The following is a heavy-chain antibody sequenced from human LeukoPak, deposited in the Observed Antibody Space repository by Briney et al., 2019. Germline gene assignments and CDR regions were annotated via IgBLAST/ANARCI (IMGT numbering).Heavy chain of an antibody. CDR2: IYYSGST. D-gene: IGHD3-10*01. CDR1: GGSIGSYY. Sequence: KPSETLSLTCTVSGGSIGSYYWSWIRQPPGKGLEWIGYIYYSGSTNYNPSLKSRVTISVDTSKNQFSLKLSSVTAADTAVYYCARANYYGSGSYFPDYWGQGTLVTVSS. V-gene: IGHV4-59*01. J-gene: IGHJ4*02. CDR3: ARANYYGSGSYFPDY.